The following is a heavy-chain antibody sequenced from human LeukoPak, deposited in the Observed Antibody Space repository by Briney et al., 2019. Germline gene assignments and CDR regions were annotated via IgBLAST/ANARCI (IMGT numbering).Heavy chain of an antibody. J-gene: IGHJ3*02. CDR2: ISDDGATT. Sequence: GGSLRLSCAASRFTFNTYAMSWVRLAPGKGLEWVSRISDDGATTNYADSVKGRFTISRDNSKNTLYLEMNRLRAEDTAVYYCAKRTGTETTGRAFDIWGQGTIVTVSS. CDR3: AKRTGTETTGRAFDI. V-gene: IGHV3-23*01. D-gene: IGHD1-7*01. CDR1: RFTFNTYA.